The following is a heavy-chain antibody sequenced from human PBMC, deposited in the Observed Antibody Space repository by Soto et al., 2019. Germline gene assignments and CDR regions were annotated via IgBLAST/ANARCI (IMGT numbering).Heavy chain of an antibody. CDR1: GDSISNGHW. V-gene: IGHV4-4*02. Sequence: QVHLQQSGPGLVKPSETLSLTCGVSGDSISNGHWWSWVRQPPGKGLEWVGEISQAATTNYNPSRKSRLTISLDKSKNQFSVELSSVTAADMAVYYCARVLAGTWGGIDYWGQGILVTVSS. J-gene: IGHJ4*02. CDR3: ARVLAGTWGGIDY. CDR2: ISQAATT. D-gene: IGHD3-16*01.